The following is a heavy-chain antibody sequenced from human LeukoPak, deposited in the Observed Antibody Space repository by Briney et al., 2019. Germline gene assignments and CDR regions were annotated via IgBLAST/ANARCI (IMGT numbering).Heavy chain of an antibody. CDR2: IYYTGSS. D-gene: IGHD5-12*01. CDR1: GGSVSRSPYY. J-gene: IGHJ3*02. V-gene: IGHV4-61*01. CDR3: ARVYGSGYGFRGAFDI. Sequence: SETLSLTCTVSGGSVSRSPYYWTWIRQPPGKGLEWIGYIYYTGSSNYNPSLKSRVTISVDTSKNQFSLRLNSVTAADTAVYYCARVYGSGYGFRGAFDIWGQGTMVTVSS.